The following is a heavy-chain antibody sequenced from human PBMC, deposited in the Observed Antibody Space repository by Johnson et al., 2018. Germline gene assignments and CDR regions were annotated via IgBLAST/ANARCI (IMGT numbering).Heavy chain of an antibody. Sequence: VQLVQSGGGLVQPGGSLGLSCAASGFIYSSYWMSWVRQAPGQGLEWVANIKQDESEKHDVDSVEGRFTISRDNAKNSLYLQMNSLRAEDTAVYYWARDGGVGARNYYGMDVWGQGTTVTVSS. CDR1: GFIYSSYW. J-gene: IGHJ6*02. V-gene: IGHV3-7*01. D-gene: IGHD1-26*01. CDR3: ARDGGVGARNYYGMDV. CDR2: IKQDESEK.